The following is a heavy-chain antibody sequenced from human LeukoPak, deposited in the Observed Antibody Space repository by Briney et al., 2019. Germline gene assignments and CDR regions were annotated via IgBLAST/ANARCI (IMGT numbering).Heavy chain of an antibody. CDR3: ARDLDPRQYYYMDV. D-gene: IGHD6-6*01. CDR2: ISGSGGST. Sequence: GGSLRLSCAASGFTFSSYAMSWVRQAPGKGLECVSVISGSGGSTSYADSVKGRFTISRDNSKNTLCLQMESLRVEDTAIYYCARDLDPRQYYYMDVWGKGTTVTVSS. CDR1: GFTFSSYA. V-gene: IGHV3-23*01. J-gene: IGHJ6*03.